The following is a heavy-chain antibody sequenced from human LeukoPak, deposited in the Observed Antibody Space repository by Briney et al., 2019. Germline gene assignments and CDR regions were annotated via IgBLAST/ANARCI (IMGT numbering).Heavy chain of an antibody. V-gene: IGHV3-23*01. D-gene: IGHD5-18*01. Sequence: GGSLRLSCAASGFTFSTYAMSWVRQAPGKGLEWVSAISGSGGSTYYADSVKGRLTISRDNSKNTLYLQMNSLRAEDTAVYYCAKEGYRYGYAIDYWGQGTLVTVSS. CDR2: ISGSGGST. J-gene: IGHJ4*02. CDR3: AKEGYRYGYAIDY. CDR1: GFTFSTYA.